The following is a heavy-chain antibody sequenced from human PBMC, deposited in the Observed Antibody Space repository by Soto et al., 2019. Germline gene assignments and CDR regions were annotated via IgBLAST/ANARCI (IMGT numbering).Heavy chain of an antibody. CDR3: AREAEATNYYGMDV. D-gene: IGHD4-17*01. J-gene: IGHJ6*02. V-gene: IGHV1-2*02. CDR1: GYNFTGYY. CDR2: INPNSGGT. Sequence: VASVKVSCKASGYNFTGYYIHWVRQAPGQGLEWMGWINPNSGGTNYAQNFQGRVTMTRDTSIRTAYMELSRLGSGDTAVYSCAREAEATNYYGMDVWGQGTTVTVSS.